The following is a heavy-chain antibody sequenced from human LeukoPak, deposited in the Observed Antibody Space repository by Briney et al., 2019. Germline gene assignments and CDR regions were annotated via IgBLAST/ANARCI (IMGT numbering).Heavy chain of an antibody. CDR2: ISSRSSYI. CDR1: GFTFSSYS. CDR3: ARSLIDYDILTGYYESHYFDY. V-gene: IGHV3-21*01. Sequence: NPGGSLRLSCAASGFTFSSYSMNWVRQAPGKGLEWVSSISSRSSYIYYADSAKGRFTISRDNAKNSLYLQMNSLRAEDTAVYYCARSLIDYDILTGYYESHYFDYWGQGTLVTVSS. J-gene: IGHJ4*02. D-gene: IGHD3-9*01.